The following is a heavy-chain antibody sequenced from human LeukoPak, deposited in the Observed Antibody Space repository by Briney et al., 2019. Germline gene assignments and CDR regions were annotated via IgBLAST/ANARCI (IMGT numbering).Heavy chain of an antibody. Sequence: SETLSLTCTVSGGSISSSSYYWGWIRQPPGKGLEWIGSIYYSGSTYYNPSLKSRVTISVDTSKNQFPLKLSSVTAADTAVYYCNVGNSRLDAFDIWGQGTMVTVSS. V-gene: IGHV4-39*06. CDR3: NVGNSRLDAFDI. D-gene: IGHD4-23*01. CDR1: GGSISSSSYY. CDR2: IYYSGST. J-gene: IGHJ3*02.